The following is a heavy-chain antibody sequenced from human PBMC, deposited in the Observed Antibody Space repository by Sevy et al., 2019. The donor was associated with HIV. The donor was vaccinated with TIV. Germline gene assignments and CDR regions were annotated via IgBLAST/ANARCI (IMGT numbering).Heavy chain of an antibody. J-gene: IGHJ4*02. V-gene: IGHV1-46*03. Sequence: ASVKVSCKASGYTFTSYYMHWVRQAPGQGLEGMGIINPSGGSTSYAQKFQGRVTMTRDTSTSTVYMGLSSLRSEDTAGYYWAAVPRGEYYFDYWGQGTLVTVSS. D-gene: IGHD3-16*01. CDR2: INPSGGST. CDR3: AAVPRGEYYFDY. CDR1: GYTFTSYY.